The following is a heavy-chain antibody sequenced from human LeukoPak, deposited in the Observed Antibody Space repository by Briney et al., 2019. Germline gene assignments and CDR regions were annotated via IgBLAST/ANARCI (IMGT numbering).Heavy chain of an antibody. CDR1: GFTFGDYA. Sequence: GSLRLSCTASGFTFGDYAMSWFRQAPGKGLEWIGEINHSGSTNYNPSLKSRVTISVDTSKNQFSLKLSSVTAADTAVYYCARGVASPILRYFDWLLYPSFDYWGQGTLVTVSS. CDR3: ARGVASPILRYFDWLLYPSFDY. J-gene: IGHJ4*02. V-gene: IGHV4-34*01. CDR2: INHSGST. D-gene: IGHD3-9*01.